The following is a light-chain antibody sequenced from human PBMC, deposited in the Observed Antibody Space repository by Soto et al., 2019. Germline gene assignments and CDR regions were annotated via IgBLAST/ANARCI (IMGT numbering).Light chain of an antibody. CDR1: SSDIGGYNS. J-gene: IGLJ2*01. Sequence: QSALTQSPSASGSPGQSVTISCTGTSSDIGGYNSVSWYQQHPGKAPKVMIYDVSKRPSGVPDRFSGSKSGNTASLTVSALQAEDEADYYCQSYDTGLLGLLFGTGTKLTVL. CDR3: QSYDTGLLGLL. CDR2: DVS. V-gene: IGLV2-8*01.